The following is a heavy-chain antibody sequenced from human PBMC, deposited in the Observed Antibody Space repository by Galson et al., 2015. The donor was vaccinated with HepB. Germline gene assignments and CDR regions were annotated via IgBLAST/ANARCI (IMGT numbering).Heavy chain of an antibody. CDR1: GFTFGDYA. Sequence: SLRLSCAASGFTFGDYAMSWFRQAPGKGLEWVGFIRSKAYGGTTEYAASVKGRFTISRDDSKSIAYLQMNSLKTEDTAVYYCTRAGQSSSWYNYYFDYWGQGTLVTVSS. CDR3: TRAGQSSSWYNYYFDY. V-gene: IGHV3-49*03. J-gene: IGHJ4*02. D-gene: IGHD6-13*01. CDR2: IRSKAYGGTT.